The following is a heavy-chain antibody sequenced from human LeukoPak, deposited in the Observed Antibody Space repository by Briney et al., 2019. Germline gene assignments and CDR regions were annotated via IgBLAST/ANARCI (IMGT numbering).Heavy chain of an antibody. CDR3: AKDLYYYDSSGLNY. Sequence: GGSLRLSCAASGFTFSSYAMSWVRQAPGKGLEWVSAISGSGGSTYYADSVKGRFTISRDNSKNTLYLQMDSLRAEDTAVYYCAKDLYYYDSSGLNYWGQGTLVTVSS. D-gene: IGHD3-22*01. CDR2: ISGSGGST. V-gene: IGHV3-23*01. CDR1: GFTFSSYA. J-gene: IGHJ4*02.